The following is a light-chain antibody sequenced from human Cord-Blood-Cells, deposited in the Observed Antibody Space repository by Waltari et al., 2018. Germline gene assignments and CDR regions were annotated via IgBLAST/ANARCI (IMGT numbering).Light chain of an antibody. Sequence: QSSLTQPASVSASPGPSITISCTGTSRHVGGSNYFSWDQQHPGKAPKLMIYDVSNRPSGVSNRFSGSKSGNTASLTISGLQAEDEADYYCSSYTSSSTLRVVFGGGTKLTVL. CDR3: SSYTSSSTLRVV. V-gene: IGLV2-14*01. J-gene: IGLJ2*01. CDR1: SRHVGGSNY. CDR2: DVS.